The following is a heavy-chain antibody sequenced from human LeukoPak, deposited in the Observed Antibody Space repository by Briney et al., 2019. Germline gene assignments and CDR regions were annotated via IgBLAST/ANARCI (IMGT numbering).Heavy chain of an antibody. D-gene: IGHD3-22*01. CDR3: ARVVVVNGINWFDP. V-gene: IGHV7-4-1*02. Sequence: ASVKVSCKASGYTFTSYAMNWVRQAPGQGLEWMGWINTNTGNPTYAQGFTGRFVFSLDTSVSTAYLRISSLKAEDTAVYYCARVVVVNGINWFDPWGQGTLVTVSS. J-gene: IGHJ5*02. CDR2: INTNTGNP. CDR1: GYTFTSYA.